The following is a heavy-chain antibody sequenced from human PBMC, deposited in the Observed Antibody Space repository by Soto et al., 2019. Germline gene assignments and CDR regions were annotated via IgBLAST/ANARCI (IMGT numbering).Heavy chain of an antibody. CDR2: IYYSGST. CDR3: ARAEESIAARQWFDP. CDR1: GGSISSGGYY. V-gene: IGHV4-31*03. D-gene: IGHD6-6*01. Sequence: SETLSLTCTVSGGSISSGGYYWSWIRLHPGKGLEWIGYIYYSGSTYYNPSLKSRVTISVDTSKNQFSLKLSSVTAADTAVYYCARAEESIAARQWFDPWGQGTLVTVSS. J-gene: IGHJ5*02.